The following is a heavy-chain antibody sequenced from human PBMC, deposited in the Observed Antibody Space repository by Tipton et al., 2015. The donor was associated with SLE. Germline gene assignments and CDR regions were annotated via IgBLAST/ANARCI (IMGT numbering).Heavy chain of an antibody. CDR1: GFTLSTYW. CDR2: INQDGTEE. Sequence: SLRLSCAASGFTLSTYWMSWVRQAPGKGLEWVANINQDGTEEDYVDSVKGRFTISRDNAKNSLYLQMNSLRAEDTAVYYCARAHYYDFWSWGQGTLVTVSS. V-gene: IGHV3-7*01. D-gene: IGHD3-3*01. CDR3: ARAHYYDFWS. J-gene: IGHJ4*02.